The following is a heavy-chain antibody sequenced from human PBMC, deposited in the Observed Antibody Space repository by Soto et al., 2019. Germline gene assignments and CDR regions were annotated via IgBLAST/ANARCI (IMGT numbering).Heavy chain of an antibody. CDR1: GGTFNGYG. CDR3: ARGVSKLRAYYTGPSAYEL. J-gene: IGHJ3*01. Sequence: QVQLVQSGAVVKKPGSSVEVSCKASGGTFNGYGISWVRQAPGQGLEWMGGTVPVFDTSKYAPRFQGRVTITGHKSTSTAYMELSSVRSEDTAIYFCARGVSKLRAYYTGPSAYELWGQGTLVIVSS. V-gene: IGHV1-69*06. D-gene: IGHD3-3*01. CDR2: TVPVFDTS.